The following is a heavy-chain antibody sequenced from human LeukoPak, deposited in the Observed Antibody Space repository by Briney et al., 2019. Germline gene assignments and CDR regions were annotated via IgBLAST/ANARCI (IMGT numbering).Heavy chain of an antibody. Sequence: GGSLRLSCAASGFTFSSYGTHWVRQAPGKGLEWVAVISYDGSNKYYADSVKGRFTISRDNSKNTLYLQMNSLRAEDTAVYYCAKRDPDGGAFDIWGQGTMVTVSS. CDR3: AKRDPDGGAFDI. J-gene: IGHJ3*02. D-gene: IGHD3-16*01. CDR2: ISYDGSNK. CDR1: GFTFSSYG. V-gene: IGHV3-30*18.